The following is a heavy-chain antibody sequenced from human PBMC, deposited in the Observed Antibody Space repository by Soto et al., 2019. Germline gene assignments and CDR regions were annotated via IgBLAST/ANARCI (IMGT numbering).Heavy chain of an antibody. CDR3: ARDPTYYDFWSGYLKTPYYYGMDV. CDR2: ISYDGSNK. J-gene: IGHJ6*02. V-gene: IGHV3-30-3*01. D-gene: IGHD3-3*01. CDR1: VFAFSSYT. Sequence: GGSLTLSCATYVFAFSSYTMHWLGQAPGRGPELLAFISYDGSNKYYVDSVKGRFTISRDNSKNTLYLQMNSLRAEDTAVYYCARDPTYYDFWSGYLKTPYYYGMDVWGQGT.